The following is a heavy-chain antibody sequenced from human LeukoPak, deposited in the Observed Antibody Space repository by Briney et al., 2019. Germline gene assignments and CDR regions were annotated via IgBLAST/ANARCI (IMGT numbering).Heavy chain of an antibody. CDR3: ATDGKYYYDSSNYYYFDY. Sequence: GGSLRLSCAASGFTFSSYSMNWVRQAPGKGLEWVSSISSSSSYIYYADSAKGRFTISRDNAKNSLYLQMNSMRAEDTAVYYCATDGKYYYDSSNYYYFDYWGQGTLVTVSS. V-gene: IGHV3-21*01. CDR2: ISSSSSYI. D-gene: IGHD3-22*01. J-gene: IGHJ4*02. CDR1: GFTFSSYS.